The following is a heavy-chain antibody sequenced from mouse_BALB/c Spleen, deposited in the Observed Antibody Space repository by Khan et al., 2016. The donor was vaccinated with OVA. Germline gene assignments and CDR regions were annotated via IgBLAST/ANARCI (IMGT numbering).Heavy chain of an antibody. CDR1: GYTFTSYW. V-gene: IGHV1S41*01. D-gene: IGHD1-1*01. CDR3: ASEKYFGRYRYAMDY. J-gene: IGHJ4*01. CDR2: IAPGRGSN. Sequence: DLVKPGASVKLSCKASGYTFTSYWINWMKQRPGQGLEWIGRIAPGRGSNYHNEMFKGKATLTVDTSSSTAYIQLSSLSSEDSAVYYCASEKYFGRYRYAMDYWGQGTTVTVSS.